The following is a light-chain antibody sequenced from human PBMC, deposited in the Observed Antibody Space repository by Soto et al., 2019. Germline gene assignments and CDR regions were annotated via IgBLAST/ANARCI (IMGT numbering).Light chain of an antibody. CDR1: QSFSSSN. CDR3: QRYGGSPPVT. CDR2: SAS. J-gene: IGKJ4*01. V-gene: IGKV3-20*01. Sequence: EVVLTQSPGTLSLSPGERATLSCRASQSFSSSNLAWYQHKPGQPPKLIVYSASRRATGITDRFSGSGSGTDFTLTISRLEPEDFALYYCQRYGGSPPVTFGGGTKVYIK.